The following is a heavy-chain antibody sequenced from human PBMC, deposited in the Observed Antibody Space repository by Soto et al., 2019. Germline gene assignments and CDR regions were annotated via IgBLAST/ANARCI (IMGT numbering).Heavy chain of an antibody. CDR3: AKGIPDTGGYYYYSMDV. CDR2: IGGTGNNI. J-gene: IGHJ6*02. V-gene: IGHV3-23*01. CDR1: GFTFGNYA. Sequence: AGGSLRLSCAASGFTFGNYAMSWVRQAPGKGLQWVSAIGGTGNNIYYADSVKGRFIISRDKSKNTLYLQMNSLRAEDTAVYYCAKGIPDTGGYYYYSMDVWGQGTAVTVSS. D-gene: IGHD5-18*01.